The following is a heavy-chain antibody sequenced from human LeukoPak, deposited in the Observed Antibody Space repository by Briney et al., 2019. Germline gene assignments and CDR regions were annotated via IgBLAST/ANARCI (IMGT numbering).Heavy chain of an antibody. V-gene: IGHV3-21*01. J-gene: IGHJ4*02. CDR3: ARGNHAYDS. Sequence: PGGSLRLYCAASGFSFSAYDMNWVRQAPGKGLEWVSYISRTSTNIYYADSVKGRFTISRDNARNSLYLQMNSLRAEDTAMYYCARGNHAYDSWGQGTLVTVSS. CDR1: GFSFSAYD. D-gene: IGHD1-14*01. CDR2: ISRTSTNI.